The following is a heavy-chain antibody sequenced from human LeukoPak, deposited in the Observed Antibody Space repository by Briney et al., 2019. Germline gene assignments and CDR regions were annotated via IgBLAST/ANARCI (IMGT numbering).Heavy chain of an antibody. CDR3: ATRGYCSSTSCYTD. CDR2: FDPEDGET. CDR1: GYTLTELS. V-gene: IGHV1-24*01. J-gene: IGHJ4*02. Sequence: ASVKVSCKVSGYTLTELSMHWVRQAPGKGLEWMGGFDPEDGETIYAQKFQGRVTMTEDTSTDTAYMELSSLRSEDTAVYYCATRGYCSSTSCYTDWGQGTLVTVSS. D-gene: IGHD2-2*02.